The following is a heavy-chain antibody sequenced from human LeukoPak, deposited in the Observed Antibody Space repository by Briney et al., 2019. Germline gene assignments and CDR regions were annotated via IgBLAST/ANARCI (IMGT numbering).Heavy chain of an antibody. CDR3: AKEQMMYSSSPFDY. D-gene: IGHD6-19*01. V-gene: IGHV3-48*04. J-gene: IGHJ4*02. Sequence: GGSLRLSCAASGFTFSSYWMSWVRQAPGKGLEWISYISSSSDTIYYTDSVKGRFTVSRDNAKNSLYLQMNSLRAEDTAVYFCAKEQMMYSSSPFDYWGQGTWSPSPQ. CDR1: GFTFSSYW. CDR2: ISSSSDTI.